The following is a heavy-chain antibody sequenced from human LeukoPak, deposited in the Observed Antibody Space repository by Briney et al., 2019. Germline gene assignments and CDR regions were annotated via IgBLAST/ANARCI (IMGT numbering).Heavy chain of an antibody. CDR2: IYYSGST. CDR3: ASSAYDILTGYSKRGAFDI. V-gene: IGHV4-59*08. CDR1: GGSISSYY. D-gene: IGHD3-9*01. J-gene: IGHJ3*02. Sequence: PSETLSLTCTVSGGSISSYYWGWIRQPPGKGLEWIGYIYYSGSTNYNPSLKSRVTISVDTSKNQFSLKLSSVTAADTAVYYCASSAYDILTGYSKRGAFDIWGQGTMVTVSS.